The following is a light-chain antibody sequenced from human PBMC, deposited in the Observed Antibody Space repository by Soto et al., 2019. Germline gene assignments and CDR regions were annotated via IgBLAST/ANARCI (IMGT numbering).Light chain of an antibody. CDR1: HSVTTH. V-gene: IGKV3-11*01. CDR3: QQRSDSIT. CDR2: DAS. J-gene: IGKJ5*01. Sequence: EIVLTQSPDTLSLSPGERATLSCWASHSVTTHLAWFQQRPGQTPRLLIYDASTRAPGIPARFSGRGSGADFTLTISSLEPEDFAVYYCQQRSDSITFGQGTRLEMK.